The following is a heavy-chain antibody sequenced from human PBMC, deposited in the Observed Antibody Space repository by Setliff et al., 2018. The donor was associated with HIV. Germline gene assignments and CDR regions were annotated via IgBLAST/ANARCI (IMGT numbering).Heavy chain of an antibody. CDR1: GFTFRNYK. D-gene: IGHD3-10*01. J-gene: IGHJ6*02. V-gene: IGHV3-48*03. Sequence: PGGFLRLSCAASGFTFRNYKFNWVRQAPGRGLEWVSSISIGSGGAIDYADSVQGRFTISRDNSKNSLYLQMNSLRVEDTAVYYCARDYLYSNLYNGSPVYGMDVWGQGTTVTVSS. CDR2: ISIGSGGAI. CDR3: ARDYLYSNLYNGSPVYGMDV.